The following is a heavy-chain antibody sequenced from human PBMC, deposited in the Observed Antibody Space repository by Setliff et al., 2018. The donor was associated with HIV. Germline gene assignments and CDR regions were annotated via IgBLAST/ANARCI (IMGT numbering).Heavy chain of an antibody. D-gene: IGHD5-12*01. CDR3: ARDPPGSGFHLDY. Sequence: GGSLRLSCAGSGFTFSSHAMSWVRQAPGKGLEWVSHISGSGDSTYYADSVKGRFTISRDNSKNTMYLQMNTLRVEDTAVYYCARDPPGSGFHLDYWGQGTPVTVSS. CDR2: ISGSGDST. V-gene: IGHV3-23*01. CDR1: GFTFSSHA. J-gene: IGHJ4*02.